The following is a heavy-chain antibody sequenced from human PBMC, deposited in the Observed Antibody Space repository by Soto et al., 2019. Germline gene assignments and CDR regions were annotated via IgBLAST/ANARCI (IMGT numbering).Heavy chain of an antibody. CDR1: GFTFSKAW. Sequence: GGSLRLSCAASGFTFSKAWMNWVRQAPGKGLEWVGRVKSKTDGGTTDYAAPVKGRFTISRDDSVNTLYLQINSLKTEDTAMCYCATGAPVSGGLFDYWGRGALVTVSS. J-gene: IGHJ4*02. CDR3: ATGAPVSGGLFDY. D-gene: IGHD6-19*01. CDR2: VKSKTDGGTT. V-gene: IGHV3-15*01.